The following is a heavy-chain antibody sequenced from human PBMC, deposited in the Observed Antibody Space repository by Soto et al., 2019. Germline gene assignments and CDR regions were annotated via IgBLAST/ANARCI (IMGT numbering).Heavy chain of an antibody. V-gene: IGHV4-34*01. D-gene: IGHD5-18*01. CDR2: INHRGST. CDR1: GGSFSGYY. J-gene: IGHJ4*02. Sequence: QVQLQQWGAGLLKPSETLSLTCAVYGGSFSGYYWSWIRQPPGKGLEWIGEINHRGSTNYNPSLNSRVTLSVDTSKNQFSLKLSSVTAADTAVYYCARGVGYSYGIDYWGQGTLVTVSS. CDR3: ARGVGYSYGIDY.